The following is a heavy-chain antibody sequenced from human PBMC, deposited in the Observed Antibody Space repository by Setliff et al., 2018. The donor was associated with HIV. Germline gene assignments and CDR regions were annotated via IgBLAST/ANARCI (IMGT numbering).Heavy chain of an antibody. V-gene: IGHV4-59*01. D-gene: IGHD2-2*01. CDR1: GGSISGYY. J-gene: IGHJ4*02. CDR2: VSHSGST. Sequence: PSETLSLTCSVSGGSISGYYWSWVLQPPGRGLEWIGYVSHSGSTSYNPSLNSRVTMSVDTSRDQFSLKVTSVTAADTAVYYCARTRGRALLSYYFDYWGQGRLVTVSS. CDR3: ARTRGRALLSYYFDY.